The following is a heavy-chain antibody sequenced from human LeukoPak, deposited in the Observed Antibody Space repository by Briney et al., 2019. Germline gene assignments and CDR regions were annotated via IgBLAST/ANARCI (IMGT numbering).Heavy chain of an antibody. CDR1: GGSISSYY. CDR2: IYTSGST. J-gene: IGHJ6*03. Sequence: SETLSLTCTVSGGSISSYYWSWIRQPPGKGLEWIGYIYTSGSTNYNPSLKSRVTISVDTSKNRFSLKLSSVTAADTAVYYCARHRSLYYMDVWGKGTTVTVSS. V-gene: IGHV4-4*09. CDR3: ARHRSLYYMDV.